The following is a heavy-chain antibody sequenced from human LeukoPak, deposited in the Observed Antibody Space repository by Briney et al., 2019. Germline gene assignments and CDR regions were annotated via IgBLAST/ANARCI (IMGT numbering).Heavy chain of an antibody. D-gene: IGHD2-2*01. Sequence: GGSLRLSCAASGFTFSSYIMNWVRQAPGKGLEWVSSISSSSSYIYYADSVKGRFTISRDNAKNSLYLQMNSLRAEDTAVYYCARDKDQLLLDAGYYMDVWGKGTTVTVSS. V-gene: IGHV3-21*01. J-gene: IGHJ6*03. CDR1: GFTFSSYI. CDR2: ISSSSSYI. CDR3: ARDKDQLLLDAGYYMDV.